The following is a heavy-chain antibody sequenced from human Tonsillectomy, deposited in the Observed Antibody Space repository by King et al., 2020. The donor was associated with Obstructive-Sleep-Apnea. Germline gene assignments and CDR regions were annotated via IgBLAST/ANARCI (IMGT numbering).Heavy chain of an antibody. CDR1: GFAFSTYV. J-gene: IGHJ4*02. V-gene: IGHV3-30*02. Sequence: QVQLVESGGGVVQPRGSLRLSCAASGFAFSTYVMHWVRQAPGKGLEWVAFIRYDGSTKYYADSVKGRFTISRDNSKNTLYLQINSLRAEDTAVYYCAKGQSNYDFWSGFDYWGPGTLVTVSS. CDR3: AKGQSNYDFWSGFDY. D-gene: IGHD3-3*01. CDR2: IRYDGSTK.